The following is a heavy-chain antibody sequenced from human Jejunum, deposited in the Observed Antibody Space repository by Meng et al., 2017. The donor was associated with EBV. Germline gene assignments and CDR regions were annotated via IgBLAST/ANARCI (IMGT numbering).Heavy chain of an antibody. D-gene: IGHD6-13*01. Sequence: VQLQESGPGLVKPSETLSLTCTGSGGSISGSHWNWIRQSPGKGLEWIGYVYYTGGTNYNPSLRGRVTISVDTSKNQFSLNLISVTAADTAVYFCAREIPAAGKFDSWGQGALVTVSS. CDR1: GGSISGSH. CDR2: VYYTGGT. V-gene: IGHV4-59*01. CDR3: AREIPAAGKFDS. J-gene: IGHJ4*02.